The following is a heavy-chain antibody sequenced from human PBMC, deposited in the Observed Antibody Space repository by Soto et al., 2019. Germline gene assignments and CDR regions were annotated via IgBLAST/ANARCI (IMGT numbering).Heavy chain of an antibody. Sequence: ESGGGVVQPGRSLRLSCAASGFTFTSYGFHWVRQAPGKGLEWVAVLSYDGSKRYYADSVKGRFTISRDTSKNTVYMEMNSLITDDTALYYCARGDTSGYYPFDYWGQGTLVTVSS. D-gene: IGHD3-22*01. CDR3: ARGDTSGYYPFDY. CDR1: GFTFTSYG. V-gene: IGHV3-30-3*01. J-gene: IGHJ4*02. CDR2: LSYDGSKR.